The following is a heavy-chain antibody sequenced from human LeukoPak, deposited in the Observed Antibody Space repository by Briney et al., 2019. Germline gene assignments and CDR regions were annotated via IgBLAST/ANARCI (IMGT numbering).Heavy chain of an antibody. V-gene: IGHV4-31*02. D-gene: IGHD4-17*01. J-gene: IGHJ4*02. CDR2: IYYSGST. CDR1: Y. CDR3: ARASGYGDRVDY. Sequence: YWIGWVRQMPGKGLEWIGYIYYSGSTYYNPSLKSRVTISVDTSKNQFSLKLSSVTAADTAVYYCARASGYGDRVDYWGQGTLVTVSS.